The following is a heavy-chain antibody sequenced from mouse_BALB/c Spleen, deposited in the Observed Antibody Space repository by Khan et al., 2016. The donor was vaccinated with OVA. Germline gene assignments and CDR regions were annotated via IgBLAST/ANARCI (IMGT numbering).Heavy chain of an antibody. J-gene: IGHJ4*01. CDR2: ILPGSDTT. CDR1: GYTFSSYW. Sequence: QVQLQQSGAELMKPGASVKISCKATGYTFSSYWIEWVKQRPGHGLEWIGEILPGSDTTNYNEKFKGKATFTADTSSNTAYMQLSSLTSEDSAVYYCARGAGTTYGMDDWGQGSSVTVSS. D-gene: IGHD4-1*01. CDR3: ARGAGTTYGMDD. V-gene: IGHV1-9*01.